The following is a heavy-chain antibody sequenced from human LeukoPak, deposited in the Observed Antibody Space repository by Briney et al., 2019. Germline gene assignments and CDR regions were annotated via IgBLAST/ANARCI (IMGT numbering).Heavy chain of an antibody. V-gene: IGHV1-2*02. CDR1: GYTFTCYY. J-gene: IGHJ2*01. CDR2: INPNSGGT. Sequence: ASVKVSCKTSGYTFTCYYMHWVRQGPGQGLEWMGWINPNSGGTNYAQKFQGRVTMTRDTSISTAYMELTRLRSDDTAGYYCARYSSGWYFDLWGRGTLVTVSS. CDR3: ARYSSGWYFDL. D-gene: IGHD6-19*01.